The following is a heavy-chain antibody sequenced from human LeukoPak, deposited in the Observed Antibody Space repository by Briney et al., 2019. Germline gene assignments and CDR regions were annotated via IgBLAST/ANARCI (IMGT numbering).Heavy chain of an antibody. J-gene: IGHJ6*03. D-gene: IGHD3-10*01. CDR2: MNPKSRTT. Sequence: GASVKVSCKTSGYTFTDFDINWVRQATGQGLEWMGWMNPKSRTTGYAQSFQGRVTITWDTSMSTSYMELSGLRSDDTAVNYCARGGRWFGELLLRVSCYYYYMDVWGKGTTVTISS. V-gene: IGHV1-8*03. CDR3: ARGGRWFGELLLRVSCYYYYMDV. CDR1: GYTFTDFD.